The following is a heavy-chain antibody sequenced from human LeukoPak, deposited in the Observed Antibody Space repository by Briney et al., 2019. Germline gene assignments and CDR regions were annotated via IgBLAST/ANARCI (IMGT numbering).Heavy chain of an antibody. D-gene: IGHD3-22*01. CDR3: ARGGDYYDSSGSFDY. J-gene: IGHJ4*02. CDR2: IYHSGST. V-gene: IGHV4-38-2*02. Sequence: SETLSLTCTVSGYSISSGYYWGWIRQPPGKGLEWIGSIYHSGSTYYNPSLKSRVTISVDTSKNQFSLKLSSVTAADTAVYYCARGGDYYDSSGSFDYWGQGTLVTVSS. CDR1: GYSISSGYY.